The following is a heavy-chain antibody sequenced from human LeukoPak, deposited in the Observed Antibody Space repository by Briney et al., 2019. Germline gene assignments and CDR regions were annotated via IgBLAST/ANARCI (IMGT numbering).Heavy chain of an antibody. J-gene: IGHJ6*02. CDR3: VRVVRGGYYYGMDV. D-gene: IGHD3-10*01. CDR2: ISSSGSTI. Sequence: GGSLRLSCAASGFTFSSYEMNWVRQAPGKGLEWVSYISSSGSTIYYADSVKGRFTISRDNAKNSLYLQMNSLRAEDTAVYYCVRVVRGGYYYGMDVWGQGTTVTVSS. V-gene: IGHV3-48*03. CDR1: GFTFSSYE.